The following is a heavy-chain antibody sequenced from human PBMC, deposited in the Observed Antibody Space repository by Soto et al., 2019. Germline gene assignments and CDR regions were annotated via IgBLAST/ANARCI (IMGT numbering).Heavy chain of an antibody. CDR1: GYTFTRNG. CDR3: VKDRDSNSWPSRDV. V-gene: IGHV1-18*01. D-gene: IGHD3-22*01. CDR2: ISPNSGNI. Sequence: QVHLVQSGAEVKKPGASVNVSCKTSGYTFTRNGISWVRQAPGQGLEWMGWISPNSGNIKYAQKLQGRVIMTTDTSTSTAYMELRSLRFDDTAVYYCVKDRDSNSWPSRDVWGPGTTVTVPS. J-gene: IGHJ6*02.